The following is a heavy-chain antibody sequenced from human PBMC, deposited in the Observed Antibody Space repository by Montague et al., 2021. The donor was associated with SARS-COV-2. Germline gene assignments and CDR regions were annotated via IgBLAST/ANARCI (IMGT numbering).Heavy chain of an antibody. J-gene: IGHJ6*03. CDR2: MNPNSGNT. CDR1: GYTFTSYD. D-gene: IGHD3-10*01. CDR3: ARASLVRGVIITRVRYSYYMDV. Sequence: SVKVSCKASGYTFTSYDINWVRQAAGQGLEWMGWMNPNSGNTGYAQKLQGRVTMTRDTSMNTAYMELSSLRSEDTAVYHCARASLVRGVIITRVRYSYYMDVWGKGTTVTVSS. V-gene: IGHV1-8*01.